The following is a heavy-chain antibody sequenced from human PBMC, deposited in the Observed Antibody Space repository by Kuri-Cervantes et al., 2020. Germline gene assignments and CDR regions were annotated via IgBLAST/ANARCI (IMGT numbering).Heavy chain of an antibody. CDR3: AKERPIGGVQGVFDY. CDR1: GFTFSTYW. CDR2: MNEDGSQK. J-gene: IGHJ4*02. V-gene: IGHV3-7*01. Sequence: GESLKISCAASGFTFSTYWMSWVRQAPGKGLEWVANMNEDGSQKYYVDSVKGRFTISRDNAKNSLYLQMNSLRVEDTAVYYCAKERPIGGVQGVFDYWGQGTLVTVSS. D-gene: IGHD3-10*01.